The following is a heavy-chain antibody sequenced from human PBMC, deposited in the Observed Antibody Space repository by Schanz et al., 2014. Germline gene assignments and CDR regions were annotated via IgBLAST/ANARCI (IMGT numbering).Heavy chain of an antibody. CDR3: AKDDTQVNGMDV. CDR1: GFTFSRNA. CDR2: ISATSAKI. V-gene: IGHV3-48*01. Sequence: EVQLVESGGGLVQPGGSLRLSCAASGFTFSRNAMNWVRQAPGKGLEWVSYISATSAKIDYADSVQGRFTISRDNAKNTLHLQMNSLRVEDTAVYYCAKDDTQVNGMDVWGQGTTVTVSS. J-gene: IGHJ6*02.